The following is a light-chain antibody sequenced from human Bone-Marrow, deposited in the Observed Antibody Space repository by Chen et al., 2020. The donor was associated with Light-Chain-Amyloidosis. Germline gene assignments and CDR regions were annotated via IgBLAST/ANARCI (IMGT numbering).Light chain of an antibody. CDR3: QQNYSISSIT. V-gene: IGKV1-39*01. J-gene: IGKJ5*01. CDR1: QRISNY. Sequence: DIQMTQSPSSLSASVGDRVTIAFRASQRISNYLNWYQQKPGKAPKLLIHAASTLQSGVPLRFSGSGSGTDFILNISSVQPEDFAIYYCQQNYSISSITFGQGTRLEIK. CDR2: AAS.